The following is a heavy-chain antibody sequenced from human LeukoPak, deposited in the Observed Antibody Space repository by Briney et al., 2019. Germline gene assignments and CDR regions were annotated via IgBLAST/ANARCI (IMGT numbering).Heavy chain of an antibody. Sequence: GGSLRLSCAASGFTFSDHYMNWVRQAPGKGLEWVSYISSSSSTIYYADSVKGRFTISRDNAKNSLYLQMNSLRAADTAVYYCARLYYYGSGTYYTNYHYYYMDVWGKGTTVTVSS. CDR1: GFTFSDHY. V-gene: IGHV3-48*01. CDR2: ISSSSSTI. D-gene: IGHD3-10*01. J-gene: IGHJ6*03. CDR3: ARLYYYGSGTYYTNYHYYYMDV.